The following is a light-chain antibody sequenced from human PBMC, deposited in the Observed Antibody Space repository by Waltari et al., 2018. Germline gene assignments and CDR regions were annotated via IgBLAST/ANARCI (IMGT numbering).Light chain of an antibody. CDR2: DAS. V-gene: IGKV3-11*01. J-gene: IGKJ3*01. CDR1: QSLSNS. CDR3: QQRIKGFA. Sequence: EVVLTQSPATLSLSPGETAILSCRARQSLSNSLAWYQQKPGQAPRLLIYDASNRATGIPARFSGSGSGTDFTLTISSLEPEDFAVYYCQQRIKGFAFGPGTKVDIK.